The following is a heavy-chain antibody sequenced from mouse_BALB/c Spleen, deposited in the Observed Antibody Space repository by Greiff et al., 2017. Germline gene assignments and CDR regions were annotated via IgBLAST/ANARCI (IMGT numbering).Heavy chain of an antibody. J-gene: IGHJ3*01. D-gene: IGHD1-1*01. V-gene: IGHV1S126*01. CDR1: GYSFTSYW. CDR2: IDPSDSET. CDR3: ASSGDYGSSPWFAY. Sequence: QVQLKESGPQLVRPGASVKISCKASGYSFTSYWMHWVKQRPGQGLEWIGMIDPSDSETRLNQKFKDKATLTVDKSSSTAYMQLSSPTSEDSAVYYCASSGDYGSSPWFAYWGQGTLVTVSA.